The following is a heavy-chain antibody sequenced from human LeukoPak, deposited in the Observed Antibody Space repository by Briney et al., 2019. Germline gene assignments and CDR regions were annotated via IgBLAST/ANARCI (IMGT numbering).Heavy chain of an antibody. V-gene: IGHV1-2*02. D-gene: IGHD5-18*01. Sequence: ASVKVSCKASGYTFTGYYMRWVRQAPGQGLEWMGWINPNSGGTNYAQKFQGRVTMTRDTSISTAYMELSRLRSDDTAVYYCARADTAMVFYVDYWGQGTLVTVSS. J-gene: IGHJ4*02. CDR1: GYTFTGYY. CDR3: ARADTAMVFYVDY. CDR2: INPNSGGT.